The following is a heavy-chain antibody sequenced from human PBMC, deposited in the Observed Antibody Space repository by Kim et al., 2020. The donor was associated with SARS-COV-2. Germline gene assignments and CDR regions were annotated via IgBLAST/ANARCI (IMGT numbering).Heavy chain of an antibody. V-gene: IGHV4-4*09. Sequence: NYNPSLKSRVTISVDTSKNQFSLKLSSVTAADTAVYYCARGAMVRGVIIDYWGQGTLVTVSS. CDR3: ARGAMVRGVIIDY. D-gene: IGHD3-10*01. J-gene: IGHJ4*02.